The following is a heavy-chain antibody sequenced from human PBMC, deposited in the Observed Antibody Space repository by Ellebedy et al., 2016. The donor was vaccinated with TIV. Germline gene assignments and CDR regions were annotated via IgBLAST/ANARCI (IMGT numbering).Heavy chain of an antibody. D-gene: IGHD4/OR15-4a*01. V-gene: IGHV4-34*01. CDR3: ARVVGGELTTLDP. Sequence: MPSETLSLTCAVYGGSFSGYYWSWIRQPPGKGLEWIGEINHRGSTNYNPSPKSRVTVSVDQSKTQFSLKLSSVTAADTAVYYCARVVGGELTTLDPWGHGTLVTVSS. CDR2: INHRGST. CDR1: GGSFSGYY. J-gene: IGHJ5*02.